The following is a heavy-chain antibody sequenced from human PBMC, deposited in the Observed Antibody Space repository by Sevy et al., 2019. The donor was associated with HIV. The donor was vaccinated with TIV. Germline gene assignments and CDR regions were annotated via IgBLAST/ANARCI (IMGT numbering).Heavy chain of an antibody. CDR1: GFTFSSYA. J-gene: IGHJ4*02. CDR2: ISGSGGST. V-gene: IGHV3-23*01. Sequence: GGSLRLSCAASGFTFSSYAMSWVRQAPGKGLEWVSAISGSGGSTYYADSVKGRFTISRDNSKNTLYLQMNSLRAEDTSVYYCAKDQGKDVSYFDYWGQGTLVTVSS. D-gene: IGHD2-15*01. CDR3: AKDQGKDVSYFDY.